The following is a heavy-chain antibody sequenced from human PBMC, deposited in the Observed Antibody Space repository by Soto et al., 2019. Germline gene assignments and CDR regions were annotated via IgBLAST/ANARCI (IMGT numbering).Heavy chain of an antibody. CDR2: INHSGST. V-gene: IGHV4-34*01. D-gene: IGHD3-9*01. CDR1: GGSFSGYY. J-gene: IGHJ6*02. CDR3: ARGCPSILTLYYYYGMDV. Sequence: PSETLSLTCAVYGGSFSGYYWSWIRQPPGKGLEWIGEINHSGSTNYNQSLKSRVTISVDTSKNQFSLKLSSVTAADTAVYYCARGCPSILTLYYYYGMDVWGQGTTFTDSS.